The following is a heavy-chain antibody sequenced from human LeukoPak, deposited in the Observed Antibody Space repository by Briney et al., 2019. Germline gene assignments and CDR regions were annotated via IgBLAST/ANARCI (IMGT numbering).Heavy chain of an antibody. CDR1: GFTFSSYA. J-gene: IGHJ3*02. CDR2: ISGSGGST. V-gene: IGHV3-23*01. CDR3: AKDWSPLYYYDSSGLDAFDI. D-gene: IGHD3-22*01. Sequence: GGSLRLSGAASGFTFSSYAMSWVRQAPGKGLEWVSAISGSGGSTYYADSVKGRFTISRDNSKNTLYLQMNSLRAEDTAVYYCAKDWSPLYYYDSSGLDAFDIWGQGTMVTVSS.